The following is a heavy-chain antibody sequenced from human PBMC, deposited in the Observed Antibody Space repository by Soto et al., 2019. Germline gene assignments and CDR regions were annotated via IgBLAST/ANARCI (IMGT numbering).Heavy chain of an antibody. J-gene: IGHJ6*03. CDR3: ARDTRGYNWNPPNYYMDV. V-gene: IGHV1-18*01. CDR2: ISAYNGNT. CDR1: GYTFTSYG. D-gene: IGHD1-20*01. Sequence: QVQLLQSGAEVKKPGASVKVSCKASGYTFTSYGISWVRQAPGQGLEWMGWISAYNGNTNYAQKLQGRVTMTTDPATSTDYMELRSLRSDDTAVYDCARDTRGYNWNPPNYYMDVWGKGTTVTVSS.